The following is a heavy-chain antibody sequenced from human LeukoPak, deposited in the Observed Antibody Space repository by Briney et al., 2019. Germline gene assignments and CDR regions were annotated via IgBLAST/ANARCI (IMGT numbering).Heavy chain of an antibody. CDR3: VRDEGLLHFDY. Sequence: SETLSLTCAVYGGSFSGYYWSWIRQPPGKGLEWIGSIYYSGSTYYNPSLKSRVTISVDTSKNQFSLKLSSVTAADTAVYYCVRDEGLLHFDYWGQGTLVTVSS. CDR1: GGSFSGYY. CDR2: IYYSGST. D-gene: IGHD2-15*01. J-gene: IGHJ4*02. V-gene: IGHV4-34*01.